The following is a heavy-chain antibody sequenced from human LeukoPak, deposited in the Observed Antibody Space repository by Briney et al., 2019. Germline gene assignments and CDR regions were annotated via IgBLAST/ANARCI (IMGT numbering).Heavy chain of an antibody. V-gene: IGHV3-7*01. CDR3: ARERGYSSFDY. J-gene: IGHJ4*02. D-gene: IGHD4-23*01. CDR1: AFTFSTYW. Sequence: GGSLRLSCAASAFTFSTYWMSWVRQAPGKGLEWVANIKEDGSEINYVDSVKGRFTISRDNAKNSLYLQMNSLRVEDTAVYYCARERGYSSFDYWGLGTLVTVSS. CDR2: IKEDGSEI.